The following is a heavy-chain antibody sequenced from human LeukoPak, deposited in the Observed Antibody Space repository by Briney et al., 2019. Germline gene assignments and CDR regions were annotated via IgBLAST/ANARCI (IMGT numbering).Heavy chain of an antibody. CDR1: GYTFTGYY. CDR3: ARVSSGWYPADY. CDR2: INPNSGGT. J-gene: IGHJ4*02. Sequence: ASVKVSCKASGYTFTGYYMHWVRQAPGQGLEWMGWINPNSGGTNYAQKFQGRVTMTTDTSTSTAYMELRSLRSDDTAVYYCARVSSGWYPADYWGQGTLVTVSS. D-gene: IGHD6-19*01. V-gene: IGHV1-2*02.